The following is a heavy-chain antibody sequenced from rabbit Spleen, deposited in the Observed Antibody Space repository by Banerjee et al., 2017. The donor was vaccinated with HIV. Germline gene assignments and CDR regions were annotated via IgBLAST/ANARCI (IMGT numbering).Heavy chain of an antibody. CDR1: GFSFSYRAV. V-gene: IGHV1S7*01. CDR3: VREAGYGGYGDANL. CDR2: MKVGSDIT. J-gene: IGHJ4*01. Sequence: QLVESGGGLVQPEGSLTLTCTASGFSFSYRAVMCWVRQAPEKGLEWIGWMKVGSDITAYATWMNGRFSITSDNAQITLYLHLNSLTAAATDAYFCVREAGYGGYGDANLWGQGTLVTVS. D-gene: IGHD6-1*01.